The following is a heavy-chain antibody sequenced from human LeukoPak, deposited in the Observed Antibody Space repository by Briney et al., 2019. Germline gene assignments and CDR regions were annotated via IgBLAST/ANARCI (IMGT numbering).Heavy chain of an antibody. Sequence: PSETLSLTCTVSGGSISSYYWSWIRQPPGKGLEWIGYIYTSGSTNYNPSLKSRVTISVDTSKNRFSLKLSSVTAADTAVYYCAKGPYYDFWSGYYYYYYMDVWGKGTTVTVSS. CDR2: IYTSGST. D-gene: IGHD3-3*01. J-gene: IGHJ6*03. V-gene: IGHV4-4*09. CDR3: AKGPYYDFWSGYYYYYYMDV. CDR1: GGSISSYY.